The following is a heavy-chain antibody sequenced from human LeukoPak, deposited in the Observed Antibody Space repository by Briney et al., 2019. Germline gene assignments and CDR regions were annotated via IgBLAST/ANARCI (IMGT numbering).Heavy chain of an antibody. D-gene: IGHD6-19*01. CDR1: GFTFSSYS. CDR2: ISGSSIYI. CDR3: ARGRSDWYFDY. V-gene: IGHV3-21*01. Sequence: GESLKISCAASGFTFSSYSMNWVRQAQGKGLEWVSSISGSSIYIYHADSVKGRFTISRDNAKNSLYLQMNSLRAEDTAVYYCARGRSDWYFDYWGQGTLVTVSS. J-gene: IGHJ4*02.